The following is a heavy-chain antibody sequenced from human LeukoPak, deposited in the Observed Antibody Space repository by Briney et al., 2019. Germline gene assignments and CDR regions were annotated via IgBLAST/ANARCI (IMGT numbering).Heavy chain of an antibody. CDR1: GGSISSGSYY. Sequence: SETLSLTCTVSGGSISSGSYYWSWIRQPAGKGLEWIGRIYTSGSTNYNPSLKSRVTISVDTSKNQFSLKLSSVIAADTAVYYCVGATHAFDIWGQGTMVTVSS. V-gene: IGHV4-61*02. J-gene: IGHJ3*02. CDR3: VGATHAFDI. CDR2: IYTSGST.